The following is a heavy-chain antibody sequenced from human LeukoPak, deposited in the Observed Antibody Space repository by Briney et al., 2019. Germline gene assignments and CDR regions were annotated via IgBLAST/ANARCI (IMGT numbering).Heavy chain of an antibody. V-gene: IGHV3-30*18. CDR2: ISYDGSNK. D-gene: IGHD3-10*01. Sequence: GGSLRLSCAASGFTFSSYGMHWVRQAPGKGLEWVAVISYDGSNKYYADSVKGRFTISRDNSKNTLYLQMNSLRAEDTAVYYCAKRGVYYYGSGSYLSGGSPPRGYYMDVWGKGTTVTVSS. CDR1: GFTFSSYG. CDR3: AKRGVYYYGSGSYLSGGSPPRGYYMDV. J-gene: IGHJ6*03.